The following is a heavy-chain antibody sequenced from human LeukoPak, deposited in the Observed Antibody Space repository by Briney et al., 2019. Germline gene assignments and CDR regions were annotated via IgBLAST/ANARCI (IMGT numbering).Heavy chain of an antibody. J-gene: IGHJ3*02. D-gene: IGHD5-18*01. CDR1: GFAFGSEA. Sequence: GGSLRLSCAVSGFAFGSEAMSWVRQSPARGLEWVASISPGGGTTYYADYVKGRFTISRDNSKNTLYLQVNSLRADDTAVYYCARTLVGTDYDALDIWGQGTMVTVSS. CDR2: ISPGGGTT. V-gene: IGHV3-23*01. CDR3: ARTLVGTDYDALDI.